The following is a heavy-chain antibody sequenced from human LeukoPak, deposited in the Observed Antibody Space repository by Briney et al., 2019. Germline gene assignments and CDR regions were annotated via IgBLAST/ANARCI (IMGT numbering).Heavy chain of an antibody. CDR1: GYTFTVNY. V-gene: IGHV1-2*02. CDR2: MNPNSGVT. D-gene: IGHD2-2*01. CDR3: TRGAGTSWFDY. Sequence: PKASVKVSCTPSGYTFTVNYLHWVRQAPGQGLEWVGWMNPNSGVTCNAQNFQGRVTMTREASISIAYMGLRSLTSDDRAGYYCTRGAGTSWFDYWGQGSLVTVSS. J-gene: IGHJ4*02.